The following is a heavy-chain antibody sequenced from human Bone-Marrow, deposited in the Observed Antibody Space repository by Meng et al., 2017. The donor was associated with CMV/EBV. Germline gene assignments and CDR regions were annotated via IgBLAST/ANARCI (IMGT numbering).Heavy chain of an antibody. D-gene: IGHD6-6*01. CDR1: GFTFDDYT. CDR3: AKDFRGIAARRSYGMDV. J-gene: IGHJ6*02. Sequence: GESLKISCAASGFTFDDYTMHWVRQAPGKGLEWVSLISWDGGSTYYADSVKGRFTISRDNSKNSLYLQMNSLRTEDTALYYCAKDFRGIAARRSYGMDVWGQGPTVTVSS. CDR2: ISWDGGST. V-gene: IGHV3-43*01.